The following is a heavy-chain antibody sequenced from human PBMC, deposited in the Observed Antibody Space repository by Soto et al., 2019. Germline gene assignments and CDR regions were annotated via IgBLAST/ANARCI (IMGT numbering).Heavy chain of an antibody. J-gene: IGHJ5*02. CDR2: LYHSGST. V-gene: IGHV4-38-2*01. CDR3: ARGGSGWKALNWFDP. Sequence: SETLSLTCAVSGYPISSGYYWGWIRQSPGKGLEWIGSLYHSGSTYYNPSLKSRVTISVDSSKNQFSLRLTSVTAADTAVYYCARGGSGWKALNWFDPWGQGTLVTVSS. D-gene: IGHD6-19*01. CDR1: GYPISSGYY.